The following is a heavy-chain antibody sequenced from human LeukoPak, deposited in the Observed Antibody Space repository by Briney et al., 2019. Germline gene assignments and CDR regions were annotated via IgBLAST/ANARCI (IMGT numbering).Heavy chain of an antibody. J-gene: IGHJ3*02. Sequence: GGSLRLSCAASGFTFSDYYMSWIRQAPGKGLEWVSYISSSSSYTNYADSVKGRFTISRDNAKNSLYLQMDSLRVEDTAVYYCARDKSIPNLDAFDIWGQGTMVTVSS. V-gene: IGHV3-11*05. CDR1: GFTFSDYY. CDR2: ISSSSSYT. CDR3: ARDKSIPNLDAFDI. D-gene: IGHD1-14*01.